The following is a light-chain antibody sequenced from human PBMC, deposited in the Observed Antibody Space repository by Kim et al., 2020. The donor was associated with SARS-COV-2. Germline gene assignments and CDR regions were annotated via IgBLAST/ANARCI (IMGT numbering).Light chain of an antibody. CDR3: CSYAGSMV. J-gene: IGLJ2*01. V-gene: IGLV2-11*01. Sequence: SPVRSVTISCTGTSGDVGGYNYVSWYQQHPGKAPKLMIYDVSKRPSGVPDRFSGSTSGNTASLTISGLQAEDEADYYCCSYAGSMVFGGGTQLTVL. CDR1: SGDVGGYNY. CDR2: DVS.